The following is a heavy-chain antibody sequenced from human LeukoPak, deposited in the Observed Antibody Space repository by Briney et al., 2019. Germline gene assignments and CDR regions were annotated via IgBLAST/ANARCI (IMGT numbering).Heavy chain of an antibody. J-gene: IGHJ6*03. CDR3: AKVGSRRWAVYYYYYMDV. CDR1: GFTFDDYG. Sequence: GGSLRLSCAASGFTFDDYGMSWVRQAPGKGLEWVSGINWNGGSTGYADSVKGRFTISRDNSKNTLYLQMNSLRAEDTAVYYCAKVGSRRWAVYYYYYMDVWGKGTTVTISS. D-gene: IGHD6-13*01. V-gene: IGHV3-20*04. CDR2: INWNGGST.